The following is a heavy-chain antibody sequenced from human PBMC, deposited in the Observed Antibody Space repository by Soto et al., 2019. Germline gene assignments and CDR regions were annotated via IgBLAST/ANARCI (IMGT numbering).Heavy chain of an antibody. CDR1: GFTFSSYA. D-gene: IGHD2-2*01. CDR3: ARPLRYVGYCISTSCYDYYYDMDV. CDR2: ISYDGSNK. Sequence: QVQLVESGGGVVQPGRSLRLSCAASGFTFSSYAMHWVLQAPGKGLEWVAVISYDGSNKYYADSVKGRFTISRDNSKNTLYLQMNSLRAEDTAVYYCARPLRYVGYCISTSCYDYYYDMDVWGQGTTVTVSS. V-gene: IGHV3-30-3*01. J-gene: IGHJ6*02.